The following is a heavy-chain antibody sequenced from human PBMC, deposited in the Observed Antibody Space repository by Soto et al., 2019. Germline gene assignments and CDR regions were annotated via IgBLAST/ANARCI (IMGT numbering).Heavy chain of an antibody. CDR1: GGSFSGNYY. Sequence: SETLSLTCAVYGGSFSGNYYWSWIRQPPGKGLEWIGYFYYTGSTNYNPSLKSRVTISIDASKNQFSLRLSSVTAADTAVYYCARSMHYSDGSNYSPFDYWGQGTLVTVSS. J-gene: IGHJ4*02. CDR2: FYYTGST. CDR3: ARSMHYSDGSNYSPFDY. D-gene: IGHD3-22*01. V-gene: IGHV4-59*12.